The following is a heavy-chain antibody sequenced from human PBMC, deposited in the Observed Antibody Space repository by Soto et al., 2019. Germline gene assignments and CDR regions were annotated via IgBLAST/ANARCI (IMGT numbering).Heavy chain of an antibody. J-gene: IGHJ6*02. CDR2: IFYRGAT. D-gene: IGHD2-15*01. Sequence: SETVALTCTVSGDCISNGDSYWSWIRQPPGKGLEWIGFIFYRGATYYNPSLKSRVTISVDASKNHFSLSLSSVTAADTAVYYFSRSPKPCSSYGMHVCGPATTVTLS. CDR1: GDCISNGDSY. CDR3: SRSPKPCSSYGMHV. V-gene: IGHV4-30-4*01.